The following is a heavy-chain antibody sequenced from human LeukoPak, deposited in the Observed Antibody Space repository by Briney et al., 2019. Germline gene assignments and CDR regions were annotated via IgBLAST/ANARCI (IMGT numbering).Heavy chain of an antibody. CDR3: ARDHIYGSGSYYSIQRYYYYMDV. J-gene: IGHJ6*03. CDR2: INPNSGGT. Sequence: GASVKVSCKASGYTFTGYYMHWVRQAPGQGLEWMGWINPNSGGTNYAQKFQGRVTMTRDTSISTAYMELSRLRSDDTAVYYCARDHIYGSGSYYSIQRYYYYMDVWGKGTTVTISS. V-gene: IGHV1-2*02. CDR1: GYTFTGYY. D-gene: IGHD3-10*01.